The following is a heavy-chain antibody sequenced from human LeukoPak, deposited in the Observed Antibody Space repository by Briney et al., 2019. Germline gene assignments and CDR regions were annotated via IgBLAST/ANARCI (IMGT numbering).Heavy chain of an antibody. CDR3: ARADDFWSGYYEYDAFDI. D-gene: IGHD3-3*01. CDR2: INHSGST. J-gene: IGHJ3*02. V-gene: IGHV4-34*01. Sequence: SETLSLACAVYGGSFIGFHWNWIRQPPGKGLEWIGDINHSGSTNYNPSLKSRVTISVDTSKNQFYLKPSSVTAADTAVYYCARADDFWSGYYEYDAFDIWGQGTMVTVSS. CDR1: GGSFIGFH.